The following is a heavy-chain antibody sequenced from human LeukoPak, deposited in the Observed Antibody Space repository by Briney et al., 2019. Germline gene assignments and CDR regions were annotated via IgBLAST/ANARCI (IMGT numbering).Heavy chain of an antibody. D-gene: IGHD3-16*01. Sequence: KPSETLSLTCTVSGGSISSSSYYWGWIRQPPGKGLEWIGSIYYSGSTYYNPSLKSRVTISADTSKNQFSLKLTSVTAADTAVYYCARQRNYVSGAEYFEHWGQGTLVTVSS. V-gene: IGHV4-39*01. J-gene: IGHJ1*01. CDR1: GGSISSSSYY. CDR2: IYYSGST. CDR3: ARQRNYVSGAEYFEH.